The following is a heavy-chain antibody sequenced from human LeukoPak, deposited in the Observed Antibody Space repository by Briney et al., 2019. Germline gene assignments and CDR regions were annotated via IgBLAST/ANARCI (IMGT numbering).Heavy chain of an antibody. CDR2: INHSGST. J-gene: IGHJ6*03. CDR3: ARETSSSWYLPYYYMDV. D-gene: IGHD6-13*01. Sequence: SGTLSLTYAVYGGSFSGYYWSWIRQPPGKGLEWIGEINHSGSTNYNPSLKSRVTISVDTSKNQFSLKLSSVTAADTAVYYCARETSSSWYLPYYYMDVWGKGTTVTVFS. CDR1: GGSFSGYY. V-gene: IGHV4-34*01.